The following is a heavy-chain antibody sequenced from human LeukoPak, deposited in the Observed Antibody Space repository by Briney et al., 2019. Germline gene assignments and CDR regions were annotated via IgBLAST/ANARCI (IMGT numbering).Heavy chain of an antibody. CDR2: IYPADSDT. J-gene: IGHJ3*02. Sequence: GESLKISCKGSGYSFTNYWIAWVRQMPGKGLEWMGIIYPADSDTTYSPSFQGQVTISADKSISTAYLQWSSLKASDTAIYYCAKSGTYRAGAFDIWGQGTMVTVSS. V-gene: IGHV5-51*01. CDR1: GYSFTNYW. CDR3: AKSGTYRAGAFDI. D-gene: IGHD1-26*01.